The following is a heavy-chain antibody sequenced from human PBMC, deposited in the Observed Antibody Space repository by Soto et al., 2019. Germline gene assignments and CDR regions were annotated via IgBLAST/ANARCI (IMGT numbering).Heavy chain of an antibody. D-gene: IGHD4-17*01. CDR2: FYHSGRT. CDR1: GYSISRGYY. CDR3: AGDHGDTQNYFDY. J-gene: IGHJ4*02. Sequence: PSETLSLTCAVSGYSISRGYYWGWIRQPPGKGLEWIGSFYHSGRTYYNPSLKSRVTISVDTSKNQLSLKLSSVTAADTAVYYCAGDHGDTQNYFDYWGQGTLVTVSS. V-gene: IGHV4-38-2*01.